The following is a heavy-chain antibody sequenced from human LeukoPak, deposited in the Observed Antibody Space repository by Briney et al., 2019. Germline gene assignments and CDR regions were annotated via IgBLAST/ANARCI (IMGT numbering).Heavy chain of an antibody. V-gene: IGHV3-23*01. CDR3: AKDFPPRVPYWYFDL. J-gene: IGHJ2*01. Sequence: SXXLSCAASGFTFSSYAMSWVRQAPGKGLEWVSAISGSGGSTYYADSVKGRFTISRDNSKNTLYLQMKSLRGEDTAVYYCAKDFPPRVPYWYFDLWGRGTLVTVSS. CDR1: GFTFSSYA. CDR2: ISGSGGST.